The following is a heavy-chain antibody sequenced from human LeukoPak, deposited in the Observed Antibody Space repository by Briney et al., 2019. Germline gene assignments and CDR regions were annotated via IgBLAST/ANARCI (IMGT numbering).Heavy chain of an antibody. Sequence: PGGSLRLSCAVSGFTFDVYAMHCVRQAPGEGLVWGSGISWNSGSIGYADSVKGRFTISRDNAKNTLYLQMNSLRAEVTVWDYCAKERCSGYDEGLFDPWGEGTLVTVSS. J-gene: IGHJ5*02. CDR2: ISWNSGSI. CDR3: AKERCSGYDEGLFDP. D-gene: IGHD5-12*01. CDR1: GFTFDVYA. V-gene: IGHV3-9*01.